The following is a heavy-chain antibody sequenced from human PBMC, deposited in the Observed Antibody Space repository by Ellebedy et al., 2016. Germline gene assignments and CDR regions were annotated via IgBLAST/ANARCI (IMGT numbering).Heavy chain of an antibody. Sequence: GGSLRLSXAASGFTFSDYYMSWIRQAPGKGLEWVSYISSRSSYTNYADSVKGRFTISGDKAKNSLYLQMNSLRAEDTAVYYCARFLNKSESRSSLSPYYYGPDVWGQGTTVTVSS. D-gene: IGHD3-10*01. CDR1: GFTFSDYY. CDR2: ISSRSSYT. V-gene: IGHV3-11*03. J-gene: IGHJ6*02. CDR3: ARFLNKSESRSSLSPYYYGPDV.